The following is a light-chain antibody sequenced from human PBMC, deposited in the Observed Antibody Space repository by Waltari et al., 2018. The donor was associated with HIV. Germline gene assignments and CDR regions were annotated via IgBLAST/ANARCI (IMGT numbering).Light chain of an antibody. CDR1: SSTIGAGSD. J-gene: IGLJ2*01. CDR2: GNS. CDR3: QSYDSNLSGV. Sequence: QSVLTQPPSVSGAPGQRVTIPCTGSSSTIGAGSDVHWYQQFPGTAPKLLIYGNSNRPSGVPDRFSGSKSGTSASLAITGLQAEDEADYYCQSYDSNLSGVFGGGTKLTVL. V-gene: IGLV1-40*01.